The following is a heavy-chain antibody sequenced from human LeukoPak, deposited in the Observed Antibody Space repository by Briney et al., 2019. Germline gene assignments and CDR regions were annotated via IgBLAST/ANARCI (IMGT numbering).Heavy chain of an antibody. D-gene: IGHD3-22*01. Sequence: SVKVSCKASGGTFSSYAINWVRQAPGQGLEWMGGIIPIFGTSNYEQKFEGRVTITTDESTSTAYMELSSLRSEDTVVYYWARALLPDWFDPWGQGTLVTVSS. CDR1: GGTFSSYA. J-gene: IGHJ5*02. CDR3: ARALLPDWFDP. V-gene: IGHV1-69*05. CDR2: IIPIFGTS.